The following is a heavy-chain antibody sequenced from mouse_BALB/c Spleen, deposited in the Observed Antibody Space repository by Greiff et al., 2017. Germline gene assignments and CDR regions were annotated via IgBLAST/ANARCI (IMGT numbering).Heavy chain of an antibody. J-gene: IGHJ4*01. V-gene: IGHV5-9-4*01. CDR3: ARDHRAMDY. CDR1: GFTFSSYA. Sequence: EVMLVESGGGLVKPGGSLKLSCAASGFTFSSYAMSWVRQSPEKRLEWVAEISSGGSYTYYPDTVAGRFTISRDNAKNTPYLEMSSLRSEDTAMYYCARDHRAMDYWGQGTSVTVSS. CDR2: ISSGGSYT.